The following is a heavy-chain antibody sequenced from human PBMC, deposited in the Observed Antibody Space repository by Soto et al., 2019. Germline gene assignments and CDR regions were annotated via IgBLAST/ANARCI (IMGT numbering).Heavy chain of an antibody. CDR3: ARQDYSTTWYLKY. J-gene: IGHJ4*02. CDR1: GFTFSAYA. D-gene: IGHD6-13*01. V-gene: IGHV3-23*01. CDR2: ISDSGGAT. Sequence: EVQLLESDGGVVQPAGSLRLSCAASGFTFSAYAMSWVRQAPGKGLEWVSVISDSGGATYYADSVKGRFTISRDNSKNTLYLQMNSLRAEDTAVYYCARQDYSTTWYLKYWGQGTLVTVSS.